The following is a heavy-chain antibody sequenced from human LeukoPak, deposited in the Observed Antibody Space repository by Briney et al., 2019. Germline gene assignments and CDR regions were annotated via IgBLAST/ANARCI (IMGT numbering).Heavy chain of an antibody. V-gene: IGHV3-30*02. CDR2: IRYDGSNK. Sequence: PGGSLRLSCAASGFTFSSYGMHWVRQAPGKWLEWVAFIRYDGSNKYYADSVKGRFTISRDNSKNTLYLQMNSLRTEDTSVYYCAKDRIVLLVYAISSFDYWGQGTLVTVSS. CDR1: GFTFSSYG. J-gene: IGHJ4*02. D-gene: IGHD2-8*01. CDR3: AKDRIVLLVYAISSFDY.